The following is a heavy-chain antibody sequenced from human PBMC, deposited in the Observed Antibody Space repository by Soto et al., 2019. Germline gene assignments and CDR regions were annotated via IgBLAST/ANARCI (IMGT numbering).Heavy chain of an antibody. V-gene: IGHV4-4*02. CDR2: TYHSGTT. D-gene: IGHD3-10*01. Sequence: VQLQESGPGLVQPSGTLSLTCAVSGDSINNSHWWRWVRQPPGKGLEWIGETYHSGTTNYNPSLKTRLTISIDKSKNQFSLKMNSVTAAHTAVYYWAIEVNISPARGANWFDSWCQGTLVSVS. CDR3: AIEVNISPARGANWFDS. J-gene: IGHJ5*01. CDR1: GDSINNSHW.